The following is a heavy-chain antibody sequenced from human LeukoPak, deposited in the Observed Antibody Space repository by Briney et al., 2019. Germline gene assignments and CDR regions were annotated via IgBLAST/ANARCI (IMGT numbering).Heavy chain of an antibody. J-gene: IGHJ4*02. CDR3: ARRGVRGVSY. V-gene: IGHV4-34*01. D-gene: IGHD3-10*01. CDR2: INHSGST. CDR1: GGSFSGYY. Sequence: PSETLSLTCAVYGGSFSGYYWSWIRQPPGKGLEWIGEINHSGSTNYNPSPKSRVTISVDTSENQFSLKLSSVPAADTAVYYCARRGVRGVSYWGQGTLVTDSS.